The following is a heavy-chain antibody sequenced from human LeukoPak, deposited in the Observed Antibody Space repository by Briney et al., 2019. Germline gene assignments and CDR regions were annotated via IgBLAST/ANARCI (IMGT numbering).Heavy chain of an antibody. CDR3: ARQGGLGNYATGSWFDP. V-gene: IGHV3-9*01. CDR2: ISWNSGSI. CDR1: GFTFDDYA. D-gene: IGHD1-7*01. Sequence: GGSLRLSCAASGFTFDDYAMHWVRQAPGKGLEWVSGISWNSGSIGYADSVKGRSTISRDNSKNTLYLQMDSLRAEDTAMYYCARQGGLGNYATGSWFDPWGQGTLVTVSS. J-gene: IGHJ5*02.